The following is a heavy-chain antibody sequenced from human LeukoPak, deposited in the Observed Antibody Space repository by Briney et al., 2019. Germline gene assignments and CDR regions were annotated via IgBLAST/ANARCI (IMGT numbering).Heavy chain of an antibody. D-gene: IGHD2-8*01. CDR3: ARSMVFDAFDI. CDR1: GFTFSSYW. CDR2: IKQDGSEK. Sequence: GGSLRLSCAASGFTFSSYWMSWVRQAPGKGLEWVANIKQDGSEKYYVDSVKGRFTISRDNAKNTLYLQMNSLRAEDTAVYYCARSMVFDAFDIWGQGTMVTVSS. V-gene: IGHV3-7*01. J-gene: IGHJ3*02.